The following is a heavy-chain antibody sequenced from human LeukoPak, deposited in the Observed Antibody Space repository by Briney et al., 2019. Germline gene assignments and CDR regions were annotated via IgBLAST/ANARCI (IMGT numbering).Heavy chain of an antibody. CDR3: ARTGPGTKQQNFDY. J-gene: IGHJ4*02. CDR1: GGSISSSSYY. V-gene: IGHV4-39*01. CDR2: IYYSGRT. Sequence: MASETLSLTCTVSGGSISSSSYYWGWIRQPPGKGLEWIGSIYYSGRTYNNPSLMSRVTISVDTSKNQFSLKLSSVTAADTAVYYCARTGPGTKQQNFDYWGQGTLVTVSS. D-gene: IGHD1-14*01.